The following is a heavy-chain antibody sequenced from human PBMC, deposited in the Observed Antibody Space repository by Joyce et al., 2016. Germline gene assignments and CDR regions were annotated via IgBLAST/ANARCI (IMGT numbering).Heavy chain of an antibody. CDR2: IYYSRGP. CDR3: ARGMGSVVTPSAVDY. Sequence: QLQLQESGPGLVKPSETLSLTCTVSGGSISSTSYYWGWIRQPPGKGLEWIGGIYYSRGPYYNPSLRSRVAILGDTSKNQFSLKVSSVTAADTAVYYCARGMGSVVTPSAVDYWGRGTLVTVSS. V-gene: IGHV4-39*07. CDR1: GGSISSTSYY. J-gene: IGHJ4*02. D-gene: IGHD4-23*01.